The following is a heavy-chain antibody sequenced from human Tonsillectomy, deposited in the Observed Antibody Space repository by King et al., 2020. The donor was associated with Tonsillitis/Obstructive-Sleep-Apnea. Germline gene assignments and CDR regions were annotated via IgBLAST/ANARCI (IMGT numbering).Heavy chain of an antibody. CDR3: ARDPGYCSAGSCYPFYFDY. CDR1: GGSIGSYF. CDR2: IAYSGRA. J-gene: IGHJ4*02. Sequence: QLQESGPGLVKPSETLSLTCSVSGGSIGSYFWNLSRQPPGKGLEWIAYIAYSGRANYNPSLKSRVTISVDTAKNQFSLKVSSVTAADTAVYYCARDPGYCSAGSCYPFYFDYWGQGALVTVSS. D-gene: IGHD2-15*01. V-gene: IGHV4-59*01.